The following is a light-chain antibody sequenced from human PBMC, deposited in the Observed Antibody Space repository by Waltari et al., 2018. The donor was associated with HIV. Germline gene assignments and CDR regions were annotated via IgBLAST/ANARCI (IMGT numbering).Light chain of an antibody. J-gene: IGLJ2*01. CDR2: DDT. Sequence: SYVLTQAPSVSVAPGQTDAMSCGNIGKYSVQWYRQRPGRAPVLVVLDDTDRPSGIPARISGAKSGNRATLTISGVEAGDEAVYYCQVWDRSYKEAVFGGGT. CDR3: QVWDRSYKEAV. CDR1: NIGKYS. V-gene: IGLV3-21*02.